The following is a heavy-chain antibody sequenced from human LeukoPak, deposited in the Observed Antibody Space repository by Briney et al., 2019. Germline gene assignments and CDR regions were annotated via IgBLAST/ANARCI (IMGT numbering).Heavy chain of an antibody. CDR3: ARDPSDDSSGYYFDY. V-gene: IGHV3-64*01. J-gene: IGHJ4*02. CDR1: GFTFSSYA. Sequence: GGSLRLSCAASGFTFSSYAMHWVRQAPGKGLEYVSAISSNGGSTYYANSVKGRFTISRDNSKNTLYLQMGSLRAEDMAVYYCARDPSDDSSGYYFDYWGQGTLVTVSS. CDR2: ISSNGGST. D-gene: IGHD3-22*01.